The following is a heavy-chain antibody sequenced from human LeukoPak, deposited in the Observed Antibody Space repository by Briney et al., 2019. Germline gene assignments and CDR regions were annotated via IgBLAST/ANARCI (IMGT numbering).Heavy chain of an antibody. CDR1: GYTFTDYY. Sequence: ASVKVSCKTYGYTFTDYYMHWVRQAPGQRLEWMGRIRLRSGGTNYAQKFQGRVTVTRDTSISTVYMELTRLRSDDTAVYYCRLVTMGDYWGQGTLVTVSS. CDR2: IRLRSGGT. D-gene: IGHD4-23*01. V-gene: IGHV1-2*06. J-gene: IGHJ4*02. CDR3: RLVTMGDY.